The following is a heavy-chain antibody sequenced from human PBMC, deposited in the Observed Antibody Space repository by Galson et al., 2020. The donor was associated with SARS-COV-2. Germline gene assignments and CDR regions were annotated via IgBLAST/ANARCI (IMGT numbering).Heavy chain of an antibody. CDR1: DVSISNYY. V-gene: IGHV4-59*01. CDR3: ARYDDFWSGYNGLAA. CDR2: IYYSGST. J-gene: IGHJ6*02. Sequence: SQTLSLTCTVSDVSISNYYWSWMRQAPGKGLEWIGYIYYSGSTNYNPALKSRVTMSVDTSKNQFSLKLSSVTAADTAGYYCARYDDFWSGYNGLAAWGQGATVTVSS. D-gene: IGHD3-3*01.